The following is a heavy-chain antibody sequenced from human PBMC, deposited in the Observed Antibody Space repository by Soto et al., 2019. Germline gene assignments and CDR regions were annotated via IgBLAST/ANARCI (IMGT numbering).Heavy chain of an antibody. D-gene: IGHD3-16*01. Sequence: ASVKVSCKASGGTLSSYTFSWVRQAPGQGLEWMGRVIPNLGVTNYAKKFQGRITMTSDTSTSSVYMELRGLTSEDTAVYYCARDVIGHDNYETIGYYFDHWGPGTLVTVSS. V-gene: IGHV1-69*04. CDR1: GGTLSSYT. CDR2: VIPNLGVT. J-gene: IGHJ4*01. CDR3: ARDVIGHDNYETIGYYFDH.